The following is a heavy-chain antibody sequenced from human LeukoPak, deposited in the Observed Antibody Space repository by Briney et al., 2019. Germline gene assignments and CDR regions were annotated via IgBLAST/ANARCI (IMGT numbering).Heavy chain of an antibody. D-gene: IGHD4-23*01. Sequence: SETLSLTCAVYGGSFSGYYWSWIRQPPGKGLEWIGEINHSGSTNYNPSLKSRVTISVDASKNQFSLKLSSMTAADTAVYYCARGANYSGNYRAFDIWGQGTMVTVSS. CDR2: INHSGST. CDR3: ARGANYSGNYRAFDI. V-gene: IGHV4-34*01. J-gene: IGHJ3*02. CDR1: GGSFSGYY.